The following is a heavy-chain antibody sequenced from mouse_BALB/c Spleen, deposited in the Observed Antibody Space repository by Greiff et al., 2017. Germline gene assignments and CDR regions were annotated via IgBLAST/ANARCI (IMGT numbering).Heavy chain of an antibody. J-gene: IGHJ4*01. V-gene: IGHV1-77*01. CDR2: IYPGSGNT. Sequence: VKLQQSGAELARPGASVKLSCKASGYTFTDYYINWVKQRTGQGLEWIGEIYPGSGNTYYNEKFKGKATLTADKSSSTAYMQLSSLTSEDSAVYFCARRGAYAMDYWGQGTSVTVSS. CDR3: ARRGAYAMDY. CDR1: GYTFTDYY.